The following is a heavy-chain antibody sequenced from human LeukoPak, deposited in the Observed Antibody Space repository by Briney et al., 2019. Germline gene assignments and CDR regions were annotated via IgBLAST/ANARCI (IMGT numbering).Heavy chain of an antibody. CDR1: GYTFTSYD. J-gene: IGHJ6*02. V-gene: IGHV1-2*04. Sequence: ASVKVSCKASGYTFTSYDINWVRQATGQGLEWMGWINPNSGGTNYAQKFQGWVTMTRDTSISTAYMELSRLRSDDTAVYYCAMVAGVGGPYGMDVWGQGTTVTVSS. CDR3: AMVAGVGGPYGMDV. D-gene: IGHD6-19*01. CDR2: INPNSGGT.